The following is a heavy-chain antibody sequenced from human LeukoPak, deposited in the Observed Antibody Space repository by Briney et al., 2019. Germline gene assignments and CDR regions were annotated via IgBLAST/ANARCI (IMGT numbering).Heavy chain of an antibody. J-gene: IGHJ6*03. Sequence: SETLSLTCTVSGGSISSSSYYWGWIRQPPGKGLEWIGSIYYSGSTYYNPSLKSRVTISVDTSKNQFSLKLSSVTAADTAVYYCARGMLSSAGYHWYYYMDVWGKGAMVTVSS. CDR1: GGSISSSSYY. V-gene: IGHV4-39*01. CDR3: ARGMLSSAGYHWYYYMDV. CDR2: IYYSGST. D-gene: IGHD3-3*01.